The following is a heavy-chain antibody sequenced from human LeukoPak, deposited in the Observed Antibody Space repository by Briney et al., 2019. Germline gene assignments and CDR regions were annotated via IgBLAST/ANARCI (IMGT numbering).Heavy chain of an antibody. V-gene: IGHV1-46*01. CDR1: GYTFTSYY. J-gene: IGHJ1*01. D-gene: IGHD1-26*01. Sequence: GGSLRLSCAASGYTFTSYYMHWVRQAPGQGLEWMGIINPSGGSTSYAQKFQGRVTMTRDTSTSTVYMELSSLRSEDTAVYYCARDRYPPRGSYSPEYFQHWGQGTLVTVSS. CDR2: INPSGGST. CDR3: ARDRYPPRGSYSPEYFQH.